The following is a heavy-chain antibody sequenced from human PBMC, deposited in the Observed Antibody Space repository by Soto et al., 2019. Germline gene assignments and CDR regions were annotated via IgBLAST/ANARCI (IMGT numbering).Heavy chain of an antibody. Sequence: ASVKVSCKASGYTFTNYYMLWLRQAPRQALELQVIKNPSAGSTSYAQKFQVRLTMTRDTSTSTVYMELSSLRSEDTAVYYCARDRALRYFDWFPASGCEDAFDIWGQGTMVTVSS. CDR2: KNPSAGST. CDR1: GYTFTNYY. J-gene: IGHJ3*02. D-gene: IGHD3-9*01. CDR3: ARDRALRYFDWFPASGCEDAFDI. V-gene: IGHV1-46*01.